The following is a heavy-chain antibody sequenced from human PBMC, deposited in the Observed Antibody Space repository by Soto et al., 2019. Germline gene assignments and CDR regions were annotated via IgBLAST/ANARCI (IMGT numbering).Heavy chain of an antibody. J-gene: IGHJ4*02. CDR2: ISAYNGNT. D-gene: IGHD1-26*01. V-gene: IGHV1-18*01. CDR3: ASDLIPRGGSYYPGSHDDY. CDR1: GYTFTSYG. Sequence: ASVKVSCKASGYTFTSYGISWVRQAPGQGLEWMGWISAYNGNTNYAQKLQGRVTMTTDTSTSTAYMELRSLRSDDTAVYYCASDLIPRGGSYYPGSHDDYWGQGTLVTVSS.